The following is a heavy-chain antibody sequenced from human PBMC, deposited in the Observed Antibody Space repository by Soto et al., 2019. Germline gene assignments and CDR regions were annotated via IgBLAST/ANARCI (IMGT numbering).Heavy chain of an antibody. CDR1: GFIFRKYP. CDR2: ISFDGTKE. CDR3: ARDRLVGKPGVIESAWFDP. D-gene: IGHD3-10*01. V-gene: IGHV3-30-3*01. Sequence: GGSLRLSCAAAGFIFRKYPMHWVRQAPGKGLEWVAVISFDGTKEHYAESVKGRFTISRDNSNNTLFLQMNSLRTEDTALYYCARDRLVGKPGVIESAWFDPWGQGTLVTVSS. J-gene: IGHJ5*02.